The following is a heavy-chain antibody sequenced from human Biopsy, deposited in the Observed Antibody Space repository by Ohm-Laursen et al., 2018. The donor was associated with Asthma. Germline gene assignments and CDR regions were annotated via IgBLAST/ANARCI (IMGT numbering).Heavy chain of an antibody. CDR3: ARGDSSNWSHHYFDY. J-gene: IGHJ4*02. CDR1: GFAVSRDH. D-gene: IGHD3-22*01. Sequence: SLRLSCAASGFAVSRDHMFWVRQAPGKGLEWFSVIYSGGTSHTAGSVRGRFTISRDYSKNTLYLQMHSLRAEDTAVYYCARGDSSNWSHHYFDYWGQGTLVTVSS. V-gene: IGHV3-53*01. CDR2: IYSGGTS.